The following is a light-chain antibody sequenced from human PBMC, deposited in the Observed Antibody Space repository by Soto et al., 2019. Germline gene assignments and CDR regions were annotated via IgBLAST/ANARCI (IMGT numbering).Light chain of an antibody. CDR1: QSISTY. CDR3: KQSYSPPL. CDR2: AAS. J-gene: IGKJ4*01. V-gene: IGKV1-39*01. Sequence: DIQMTQSPSSLSASVGDRVTITCRASQSISTYLNWYQQKPGKAPHLLIYAASSLQSGVPSRFSGSGSGTDFTLTISSLQTEDFATYYCKQSYSPPLFGGGTKVEIK.